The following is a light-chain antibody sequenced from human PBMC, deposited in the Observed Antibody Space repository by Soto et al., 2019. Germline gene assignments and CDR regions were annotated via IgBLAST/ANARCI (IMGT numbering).Light chain of an antibody. J-gene: IGLJ1*01. CDR3: SSYISSSTYV. V-gene: IGLV2-14*01. CDR2: DVS. CDR1: TTDIGRYNY. Sequence: QSVLTQPAPVSGSPGQSITISCVGTTTDIGRYNYVSWYQQYPGKAPKFMIYDVSNRPSGVSNRFSGSKSGNTDSLTISGLQAEDEADYYCSSYISSSTYVFGTGTKVTVL.